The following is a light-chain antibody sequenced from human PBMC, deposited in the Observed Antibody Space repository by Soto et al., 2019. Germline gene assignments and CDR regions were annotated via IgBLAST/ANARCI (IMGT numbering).Light chain of an antibody. V-gene: IGKV1-5*03. J-gene: IGKJ2*01. CDR3: QKYKTYPYT. CDR1: QSVDSW. CDR2: KAT. Sequence: DIQMTQSPSTLSASVGDRVTITCRASQSVDSWLAWYQLKPGKAPNLLIYKATRLAGGVPSRFSGSGSGTDFTLTFSSLQPDDFATYYCQKYKTYPYTFGQGTKVEMK.